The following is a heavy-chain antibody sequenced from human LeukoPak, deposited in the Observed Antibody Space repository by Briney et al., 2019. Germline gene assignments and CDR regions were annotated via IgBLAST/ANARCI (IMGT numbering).Heavy chain of an antibody. Sequence: PGGSLRLSCAASGYTFSSYAMSWVRQAPGKGLEWVPAISGSGGSTYYADSVKGRFTISRDDSKNTLYLQMNSLRAEDTAVYYCARDITMVRGVIDYWGQGTLVTVSS. J-gene: IGHJ4*02. CDR1: GYTFSSYA. CDR3: ARDITMVRGVIDY. D-gene: IGHD3-10*01. CDR2: ISGSGGST. V-gene: IGHV3-23*01.